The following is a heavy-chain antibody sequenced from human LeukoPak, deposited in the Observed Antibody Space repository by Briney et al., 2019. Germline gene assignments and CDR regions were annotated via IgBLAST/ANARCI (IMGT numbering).Heavy chain of an antibody. CDR3: ARGSRRLFFDY. CDR1: GGSFSGYY. J-gene: IGHJ4*02. Sequence: SETLSLTCAVYGGSFSGYYWSWIRQPPGKGLEWIGEINHSGSTNYNPSLKSRVTISVDTSKNQFSLKLSSVTAADTAVYYCARGSRRLFFDYWGQGTLVTVSS. CDR2: INHSGST. V-gene: IGHV4-34*01.